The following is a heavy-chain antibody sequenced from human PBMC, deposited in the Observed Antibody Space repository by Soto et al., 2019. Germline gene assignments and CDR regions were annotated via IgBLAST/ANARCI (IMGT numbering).Heavy chain of an antibody. Sequence: GGSLRLSCAASGFTFSSYSMNWVRQAPGKGLEWVSSISSSSSYIYYADSVKGRFTISRDNAKNSLYLQMNSLRAEDTAVYYCARDFGRSCSGGSCYWDAFDIWGQGTMVTVSS. CDR1: GFTFSSYS. CDR2: ISSSSSYI. CDR3: ARDFGRSCSGGSCYWDAFDI. J-gene: IGHJ3*02. V-gene: IGHV3-21*01. D-gene: IGHD2-15*01.